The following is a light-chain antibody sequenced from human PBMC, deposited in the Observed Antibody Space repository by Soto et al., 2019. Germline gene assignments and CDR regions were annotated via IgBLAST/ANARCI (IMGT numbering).Light chain of an antibody. CDR3: QQRSNWPPIT. Sequence: EILLTQSPATMSLSPRESATLSCSASQSVTSYLAWYHQKPGQAPRLLIYDASNRATGIPARFSGSGSGTDFTLTISSLEPEDFAVYYCQQRSNWPPITFGQGTRLEIK. J-gene: IGKJ5*01. CDR1: QSVTSY. V-gene: IGKV3-11*01. CDR2: DAS.